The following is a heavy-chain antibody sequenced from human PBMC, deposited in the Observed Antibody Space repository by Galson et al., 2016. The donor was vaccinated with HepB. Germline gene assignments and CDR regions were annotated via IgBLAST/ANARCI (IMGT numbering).Heavy chain of an antibody. CDR1: FTGQW. CDR3: ARDGRGKAHDF. Sequence: SVKVSCKAFTGQWMHWVRQAPGQGLEWVGFINPTGTITKYAQELEGRVTLTRDTSTNTGYMELSSLRFEDTAVYYCARDGRGKAHDFWGQGTLVTVSS. J-gene: IGHJ4*02. CDR2: INPTGTIT. D-gene: IGHD1-1*01. V-gene: IGHV1-46*04.